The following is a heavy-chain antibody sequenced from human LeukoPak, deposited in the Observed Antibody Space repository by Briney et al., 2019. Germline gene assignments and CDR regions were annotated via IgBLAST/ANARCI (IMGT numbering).Heavy chain of an antibody. J-gene: IGHJ4*02. Sequence: VASVKVSCKASGGTFSSYAISWVRQAPGQGLEWTGRIIPIFGTANYAQKFQGRVTITTDESTSTAYMELSSLRSEDTAVYYCARDLYCGGDCYSWFDYWGQGTLVTVSS. CDR3: ARDLYCGGDCYSWFDY. D-gene: IGHD2-21*02. CDR2: IIPIFGTA. V-gene: IGHV1-69*05. CDR1: GGTFSSYA.